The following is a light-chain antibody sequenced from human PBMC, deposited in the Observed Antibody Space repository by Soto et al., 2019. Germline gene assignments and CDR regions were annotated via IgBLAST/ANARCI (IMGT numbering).Light chain of an antibody. V-gene: IGKV1-12*01. J-gene: IGKJ2*01. CDR2: GTS. Sequence: DIQMTQSPSSVSASIGDRVTITCRASQGLSSWLAWYQQKPGKAPKLLIYGTSRSQSGVPSRFSGSGSATDFTLTISSLQPEDFATYYCQQTNSFPRTFGQGTRLEIK. CDR3: QQTNSFPRT. CDR1: QGLSSW.